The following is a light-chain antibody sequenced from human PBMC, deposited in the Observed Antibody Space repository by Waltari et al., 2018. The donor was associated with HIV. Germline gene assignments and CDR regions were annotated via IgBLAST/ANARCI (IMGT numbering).Light chain of an antibody. V-gene: IGKV3-20*01. CDR2: GAS. Sequence: ETVLTQSPGTLSLSPGERATLSCRASQSIISNYVAWYQQKPGQAPRLLIYGASKRATGIPDRFRGSGSGTDFTLTTSRLEPEDFAVYYCQQYGSSPIAFGQGTRLEIK. CDR1: QSIISNY. J-gene: IGKJ5*01. CDR3: QQYGSSPIA.